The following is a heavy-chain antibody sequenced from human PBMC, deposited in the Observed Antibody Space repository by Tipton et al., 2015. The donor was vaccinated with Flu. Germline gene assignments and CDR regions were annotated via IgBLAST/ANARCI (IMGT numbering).Heavy chain of an antibody. Sequence: QLVQSGAEVKKPGASVKVSCKTSGYSFNTYGISWVRQAPGQGLEWMGWISAYTDNRNYAQRFQGRVTMTTDTSTNTAFMELKSLTSDDTAVYYCARDMPQGVVIIPPAKRFDFWGQGTLVTVPS. CDR2: ISAYTDNR. CDR1: GYSFNTYG. D-gene: IGHD3-3*01. CDR3: ARDMPQGVVIIPPAKRFDF. V-gene: IGHV1-18*01. J-gene: IGHJ4*02.